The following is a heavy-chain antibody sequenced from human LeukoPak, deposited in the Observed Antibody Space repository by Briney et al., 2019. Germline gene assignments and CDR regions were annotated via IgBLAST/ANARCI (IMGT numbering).Heavy chain of an antibody. CDR3: ARIKAAAGTPYFDY. CDR1: GFSLSTSGMC. Sequence: SGPTLVNPTQTLTLTCTFSGFSLSTSGMCVSWIRQPPGKALEWLARIDWDDDKYYSTSLKTRLTISKDTSENQVVLTMTNMDPVDTATYYCARIKAAAGTPYFDYWGQGTLVTVSS. CDR2: IDWDDDK. J-gene: IGHJ4*02. V-gene: IGHV2-70*11. D-gene: IGHD6-13*01.